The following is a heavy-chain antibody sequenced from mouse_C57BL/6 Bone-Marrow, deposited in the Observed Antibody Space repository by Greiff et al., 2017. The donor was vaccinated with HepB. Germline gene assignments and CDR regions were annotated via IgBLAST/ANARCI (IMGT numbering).Heavy chain of an antibody. J-gene: IGHJ4*01. CDR3: AEGYSYAMDY. CDR2: ISYDGSN. Sequence: DVQLQESGPGLVKPSQSLSLTCSVTGYSITSGYYWNWIRQFPGNKLEWMGYISYDGSNNYNPSLKNRISITRDTSKNQFFLKLNSVTTEDTATYYCAEGYSYAMDYWGQGTSVTVSS. V-gene: IGHV3-6*01. CDR1: GYSITSGYY. D-gene: IGHD2-3*01.